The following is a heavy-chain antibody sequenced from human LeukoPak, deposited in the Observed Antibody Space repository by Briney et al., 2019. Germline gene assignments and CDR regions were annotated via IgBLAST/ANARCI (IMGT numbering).Heavy chain of an antibody. CDR2: ISISSSNI. Sequence: GGSLRLSCAASGFTFSSYSMNWVRQAPGKGLEWVSSISISSSNIYYADSVKGRFTMSRDNAKNSLYLQLNSLRAEDTAVYYCARVGLSYYFDYWGQGTQVTVSA. V-gene: IGHV3-21*01. CDR3: ARVGLSYYFDY. J-gene: IGHJ4*02. D-gene: IGHD3-16*02. CDR1: GFTFSSYS.